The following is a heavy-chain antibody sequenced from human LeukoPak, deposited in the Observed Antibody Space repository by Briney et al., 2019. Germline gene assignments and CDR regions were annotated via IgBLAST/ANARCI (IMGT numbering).Heavy chain of an antibody. CDR2: ISSSSSYI. V-gene: IGHV3-21*01. CDR1: GFTFSSYS. CDR3: ARGLSYYYDSSGRIFDY. Sequence: GGSLRLSCAASGFTFSSYSMNWVRQAPGKGLEWVSSISSSSSYIYYADSVKGRFTIPRDNAKNSLYLQMNSLRAEDTAVYYCARGLSYYYDSSGRIFDYWGQGTLVTVSS. D-gene: IGHD3-22*01. J-gene: IGHJ4*02.